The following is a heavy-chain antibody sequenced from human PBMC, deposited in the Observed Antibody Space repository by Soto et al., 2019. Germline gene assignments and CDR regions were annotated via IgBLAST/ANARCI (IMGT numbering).Heavy chain of an antibody. CDR3: AREGGYDYSGAFDI. D-gene: IGHD5-12*01. V-gene: IGHV3-53*04. J-gene: IGHJ3*02. CDR1: GFTVSSNY. CDR2: IYSGGST. Sequence: ESGGGLVQPGGSLRLSCAASGFTVSSNYMSWVRQAPGKGLEWVSVIYSGGSTYYADSVKGRFTISRHNSKNTLYLQMNSLRAEDTAVYYSAREGGYDYSGAFDIWGQGTMVTVSS.